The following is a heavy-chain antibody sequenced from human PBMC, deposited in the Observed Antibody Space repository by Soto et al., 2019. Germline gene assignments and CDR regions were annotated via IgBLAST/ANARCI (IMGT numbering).Heavy chain of an antibody. CDR2: INHSGST. V-gene: IGHV4-34*01. CDR1: GGSFSGYY. CDR3: ARYLAVAATGGRWFDP. Sequence: PSETLSLTCAVYGGSFSGYYWSWIRQPPGKGLEWIGEINHSGSTNYNPSLKSRVTISVDTSKNQFSLKLSSVTAADTAVYYCARYLAVAATGGRWFDPWGQGTLVTVSS. J-gene: IGHJ5*02. D-gene: IGHD2-15*01.